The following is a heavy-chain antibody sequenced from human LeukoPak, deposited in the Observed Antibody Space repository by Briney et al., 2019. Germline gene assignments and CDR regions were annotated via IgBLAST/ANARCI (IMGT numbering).Heavy chain of an antibody. Sequence: SVMVSCKASGGTVSDYSISWVQQAPGQGLEWMGRIIPLLGTTHCAQNFQGRFTMTADKSTTSVYMELSSLRSEDTAVYYCVRSGYDYDWFDPWGQGTLVTVSS. J-gene: IGHJ5*02. CDR1: GGTVSDYS. CDR3: VRSGYDYDWFDP. V-gene: IGHV1-69*08. D-gene: IGHD5-12*01. CDR2: IIPLLGTT.